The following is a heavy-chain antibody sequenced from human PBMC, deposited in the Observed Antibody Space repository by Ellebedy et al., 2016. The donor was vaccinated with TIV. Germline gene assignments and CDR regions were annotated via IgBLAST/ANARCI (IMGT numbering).Heavy chain of an antibody. J-gene: IGHJ4*02. CDR3: ARGRGIGGPFDY. V-gene: IGHV3-23*01. D-gene: IGHD3-16*01. Sequence: GESLKISXAASGFTFSSYGMHWVRQAPGKGLEWVSAISGSGGSTYYADPVKGRFTISRDNSKNTLYLQMNSLRAEDTAVYYCARGRGIGGPFDYWGQGTLVTVSS. CDR1: GFTFSSYG. CDR2: ISGSGGST.